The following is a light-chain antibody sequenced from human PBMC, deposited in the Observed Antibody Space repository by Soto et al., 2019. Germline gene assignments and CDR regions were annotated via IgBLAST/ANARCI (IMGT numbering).Light chain of an antibody. J-gene: IGLJ1*01. CDR3: GSWDSSLSAYV. V-gene: IGLV1-51*01. CDR2: DDN. CDR1: SSNIGGNS. Sequence: SVLTQPPSVSAAPGQKVTISCSGSSSNIGGNSVSWYQQLPGTAPKLLIYDDNKRPSAIPDRFSGSKSGTSATLGITGFQTGDEADYYCGSWDSSLSAYVFGTGTKVTVL.